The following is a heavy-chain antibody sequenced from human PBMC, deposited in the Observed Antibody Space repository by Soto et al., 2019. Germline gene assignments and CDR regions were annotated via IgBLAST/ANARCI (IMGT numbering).Heavy chain of an antibody. CDR1: GYTFTGYY. D-gene: IGHD6-6*01. V-gene: IGHV1-2*04. CDR2: INPNSGGT. CDR3: ARGGGVAARPDYYYYYYMDV. J-gene: IGHJ6*03. Sequence: QVQLVQSGAEVKKPGASVKVSCKASGYTFTGYYMHWVRQAPGQGLEWMGWINPNSGGTNYAQKFQGWVTMTRDTSISTAYMEVGRLRSDDTAVYYCARGGGVAARPDYYYYYYMDVWGKGTTVTVSS.